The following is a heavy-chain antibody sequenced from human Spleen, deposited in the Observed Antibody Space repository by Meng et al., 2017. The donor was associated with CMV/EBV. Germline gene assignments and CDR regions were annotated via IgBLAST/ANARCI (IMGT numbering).Heavy chain of an antibody. CDR3: ARAYCSSTSCYTRLGMDV. CDR1: GFTFSSYA. V-gene: IGHV3-30-3*01. D-gene: IGHD2-2*02. Sequence: GESLKISYAASGFTFSSYAMHWVRQAPGKGLEWVAVISYDGSNKYYADSVKGRFTISRDNSKNTLYLQMNSLRAEDTAVYYCARAYCSSTSCYTRLGMDVWGQGTTVTVSS. CDR2: ISYDGSNK. J-gene: IGHJ6*02.